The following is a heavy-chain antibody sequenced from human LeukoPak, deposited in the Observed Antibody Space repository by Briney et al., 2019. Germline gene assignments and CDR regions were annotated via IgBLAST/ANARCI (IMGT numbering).Heavy chain of an antibody. CDR2: ISGSGGST. Sequence: SGGSLRLSCAAAGFTFSSNAMSWVRQDPGEGLEWVSAISGSGGSTYYADSVKGRFTIYRDNSKNTLYLQMNSLRAEDTAVYYCAKEETMSTVTTYCDYWGQGTLVTVSS. CDR3: AKEETMSTVTTYCDY. CDR1: GFTFSSNA. J-gene: IGHJ4*02. D-gene: IGHD4-17*01. V-gene: IGHV3-23*01.